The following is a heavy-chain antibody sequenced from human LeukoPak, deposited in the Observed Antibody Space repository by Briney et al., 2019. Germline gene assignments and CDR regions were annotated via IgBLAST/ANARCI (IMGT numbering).Heavy chain of an antibody. V-gene: IGHV4-39*01. J-gene: IGHJ4*02. Sequence: SETLSLTCTVSGGSISSSSYYWGWIRQSPGKGLEWIGSIYYSGSTYFNPSLKSRVTISVDTSKSQFSLKLSSVTAADTAVYYCARSLAGSAKVDYWGQGTLVTVSS. CDR2: IYYSGST. CDR1: GGSISSSSYY. D-gene: IGHD6-19*01. CDR3: ARSLAGSAKVDY.